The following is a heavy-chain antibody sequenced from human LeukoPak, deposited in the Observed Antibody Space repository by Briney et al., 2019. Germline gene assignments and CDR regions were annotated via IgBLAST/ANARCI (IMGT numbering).Heavy chain of an antibody. CDR1: GYTFASYY. V-gene: IGHV1-46*01. D-gene: IGHD2-2*01. Sequence: ASVKVSCKASGYTFASYYIHWVRQAPGQGLGWMGIINPSGGSTSYAQEFQGRVTMTRDTSTSTVYMELSSLRSEDAAVYYCARKGGPRYCSSTSCPPFDPWGQGTLVTVSS. CDR2: INPSGGST. J-gene: IGHJ5*02. CDR3: ARKGGPRYCSSTSCPPFDP.